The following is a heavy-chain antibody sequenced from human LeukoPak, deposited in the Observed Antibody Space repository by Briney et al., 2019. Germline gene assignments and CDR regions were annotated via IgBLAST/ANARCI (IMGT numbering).Heavy chain of an antibody. CDR2: ISSSSSYI. D-gene: IGHD6-13*01. Sequence: GGSLRLSCAASGFTFSSYSMNWVSQAPGKGLEWVSSISSSSSYIYYADSVKGRFTISRDNAKNSLYLQMNSLRAEDTAVYYCASHYSSSWYYFDYWGQGTLVTVSS. V-gene: IGHV3-21*01. CDR3: ASHYSSSWYYFDY. CDR1: GFTFSSYS. J-gene: IGHJ4*02.